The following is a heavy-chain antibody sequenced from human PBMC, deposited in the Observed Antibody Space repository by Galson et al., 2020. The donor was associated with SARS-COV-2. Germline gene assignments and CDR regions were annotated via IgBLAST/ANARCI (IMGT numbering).Heavy chain of an antibody. Sequence: GGSLRLSCAASGFIFSSYGMHWVRQAPGKGLEWVAVIWYDGSNKYYGDSVKGRFTISRDNSKNTLYLQMNSLRAEDTAVYYCARDMIAAAGQTGDDWGQGTLVTVSS. CDR3: ARDMIAAAGQTGDD. CDR1: GFIFSSYG. D-gene: IGHD6-13*01. J-gene: IGHJ4*02. CDR2: IWYDGSNK. V-gene: IGHV3-33*01.